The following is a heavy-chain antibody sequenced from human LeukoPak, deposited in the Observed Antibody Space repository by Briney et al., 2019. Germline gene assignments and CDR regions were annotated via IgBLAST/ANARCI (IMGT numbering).Heavy chain of an antibody. CDR3: AKASGGSYYPGVYFDY. Sequence: GGSLRLSCAASGFTFSSYGMHWVRQAPGKGLEWVAVISYDGSNKYYADSVKGRFTISRDNSKNTLYLQMNSLRAEDTAVYYCAKASGGSYYPGVYFDYWGQGTRVTVSS. J-gene: IGHJ4*02. D-gene: IGHD1-26*01. CDR2: ISYDGSNK. V-gene: IGHV3-30*18. CDR1: GFTFSSYG.